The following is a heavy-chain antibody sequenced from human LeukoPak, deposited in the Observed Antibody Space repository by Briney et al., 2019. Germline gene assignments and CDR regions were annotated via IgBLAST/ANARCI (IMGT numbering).Heavy chain of an antibody. V-gene: IGHV3-7*01. Sequence: GGSLRLSCAASGFTFSSYWMSWVRQAPGKGLEWVANIKQDGSEKYYVDSVKGRFTISRDNAKNSLYLQLHSLRAEDTAVYYCARSPMVRGIIAHFDDWGQGTLVTVSS. CDR2: IKQDGSEK. CDR3: ARSPMVRGIIAHFDD. J-gene: IGHJ4*02. CDR1: GFTFSSYW. D-gene: IGHD3-10*01.